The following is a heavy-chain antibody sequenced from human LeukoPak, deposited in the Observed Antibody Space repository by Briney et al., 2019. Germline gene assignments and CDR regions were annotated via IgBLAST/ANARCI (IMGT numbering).Heavy chain of an antibody. J-gene: IGHJ4*02. Sequence: SETLSLTCSVSGYSISSGYYWGWVRQPPGKGLEWIGVIYYSGSSSYNPSLKSRVTMSVDTSKNQFSLRLSPVTAADTAVYYCARQLGTTANFDYWDQGTLVTVSS. CDR3: ARQLGTTANFDY. V-gene: IGHV4-38-2*01. D-gene: IGHD1-7*01. CDR1: GYSISSGYY. CDR2: IYYSGSS.